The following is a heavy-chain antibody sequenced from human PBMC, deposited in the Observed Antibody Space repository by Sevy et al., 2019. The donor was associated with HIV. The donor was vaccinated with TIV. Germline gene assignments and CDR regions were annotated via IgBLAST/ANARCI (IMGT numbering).Heavy chain of an antibody. V-gene: IGHV3-49*03. D-gene: IGHD2-21*02. CDR1: GFTFGDYA. CDR3: TRGGGHSYCGGDCYPDY. J-gene: IGHJ4*02. CDR2: IRSKAYGGTT. Sequence: GGSLRLSCTASGFTFGDYAMSWFRQAPGKGLEWVGFIRSKAYGGTTEYAASVKGRFTISRDESKSIAYLQMNSLKTEDTAVYYCTRGGGHSYCGGDCYPDYWGQGTLVTVSS.